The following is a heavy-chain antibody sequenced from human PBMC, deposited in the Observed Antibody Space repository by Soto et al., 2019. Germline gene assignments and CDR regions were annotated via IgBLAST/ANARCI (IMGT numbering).Heavy chain of an antibody. J-gene: IGHJ4*02. CDR1: GYTFTSYY. V-gene: IGHV1-46*01. Sequence: GASVKVSCKASGYTFTSYYMHCVRQAPGQGLEWMGIINPSGGSTTYVQKFQGRVTMTRDTSTSTVYMDLSSLRSEDTAVYYCARGSSLAFDYWGQGTLVTVSS. CDR2: INPSGGST. CDR3: ARGSSLAFDY.